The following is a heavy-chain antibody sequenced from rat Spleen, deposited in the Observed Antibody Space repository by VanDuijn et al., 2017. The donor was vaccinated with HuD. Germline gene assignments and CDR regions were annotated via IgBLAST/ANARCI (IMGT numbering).Heavy chain of an antibody. CDR3: TAALDSGDY. Sequence: VQVVESGGGLVQPKESLKISCAASGFTFSTAAMYWVRQAPGKGLEWVGHIRTKPNNYATYYTDSVRGRFTISRHDSKSMVYLQMDNLKTEDTAMYYCTAALDSGDYWGQGVMVTVSS. CDR2: IRTKPNNYAT. V-gene: IGHV10-5*01. CDR1: GFTFSTAA. D-gene: IGHD1-1*01. J-gene: IGHJ2*01.